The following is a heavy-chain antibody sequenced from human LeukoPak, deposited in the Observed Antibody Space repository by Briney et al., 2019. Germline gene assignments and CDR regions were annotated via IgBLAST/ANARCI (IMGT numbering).Heavy chain of an antibody. D-gene: IGHD3-22*01. V-gene: IGHV3-30-3*01. CDR2: ISYDGSNK. Sequence: GGSLRLSCAASGFTFSSYAIHWVRQAPGKGLEWVAVISYDGSNKYYADSVKGRFTISRDNSKNTLYLQMNGLRAEDTAVYYCARDPYYDSSGYYPFDYWGQGTLVTVSS. CDR1: GFTFSSYA. CDR3: ARDPYYDSSGYYPFDY. J-gene: IGHJ4*02.